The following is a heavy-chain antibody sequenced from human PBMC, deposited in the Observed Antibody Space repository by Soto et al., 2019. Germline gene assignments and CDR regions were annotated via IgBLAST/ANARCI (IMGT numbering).Heavy chain of an antibody. D-gene: IGHD6-13*01. CDR2: MNPNSGNT. CDR3: ARGHPSYSSSYYYYYYMDV. CDR1: GYTFTSYD. J-gene: IGHJ6*03. V-gene: IGHV1-8*01. Sequence: GASVKVSCKASGYTFTSYDINWVRQATGQGLEWMGWMNPNSGNTGYAQKFQGRVTMTRNTSISTAYMELSSLRSEDTAVYYCARGHPSYSSSYYYYYYMDVWGKGTTVTVSS.